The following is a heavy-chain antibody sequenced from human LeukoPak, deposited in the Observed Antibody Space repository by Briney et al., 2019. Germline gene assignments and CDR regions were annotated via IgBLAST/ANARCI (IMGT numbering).Heavy chain of an antibody. CDR1: GFIFSRNG. J-gene: IGHJ4*02. Sequence: PGGSLRLSCAASGFIFSRNGMHWVRQSPGKGLEWVAFIRYDAKNEYYADSVKGRFTISRDNSKNTLYLQMNSLRAEDTAIYYCAKDLASCCYTTLDYWGQGTLVTVSS. CDR3: AKDLASCCYTTLDY. V-gene: IGHV3-30*02. CDR2: IRYDAKNE. D-gene: IGHD2-2*02.